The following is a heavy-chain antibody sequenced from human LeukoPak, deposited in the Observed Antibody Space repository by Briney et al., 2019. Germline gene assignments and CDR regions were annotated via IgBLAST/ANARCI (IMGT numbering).Heavy chain of an antibody. D-gene: IGHD1-26*01. Sequence: PGGSLRLSCAASGFIVSSNYMNWVRQAPGKGLEWVSVIYTDGSTYYADPVKGRFTISRDDSRNTLYLQMNSLRGDDTAVYYCAKDVGKWESLHFFDYWGQGTLVTVSS. J-gene: IGHJ4*02. CDR3: AKDVGKWESLHFFDY. CDR1: GFIVSSNY. CDR2: IYTDGST. V-gene: IGHV3-53*01.